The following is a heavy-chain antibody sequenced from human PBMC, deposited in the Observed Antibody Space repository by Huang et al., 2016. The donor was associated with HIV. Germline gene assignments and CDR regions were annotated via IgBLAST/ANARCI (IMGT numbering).Heavy chain of an antibody. CDR3: ASPLSSVTTSPDAFDI. Sequence: QMQLVESGGGVVQPGRSLRLSCAASGFTFSSYGMHWVRQAPGKGLEWVGVISYDGSNKSYAGSVKGRFTISRDNSKNTLYLQMNSLRAEDTAVYYCASPLSSVTTSPDAFDIWGQGTMVTVSS. V-gene: IGHV3-30*03. CDR1: GFTFSSYG. CDR2: ISYDGSNK. J-gene: IGHJ3*02. D-gene: IGHD4-17*01.